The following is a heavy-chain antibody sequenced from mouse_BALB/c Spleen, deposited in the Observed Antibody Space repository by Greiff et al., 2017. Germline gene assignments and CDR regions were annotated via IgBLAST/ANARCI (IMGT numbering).Heavy chain of an antibody. CDR3: AIYYGNYYYAMDY. V-gene: IGHV3-2*02. Sequence: VQLKESGPGLVKPSQSLSLTCTVTGYSITSDYAWNWIRQFPGNKLEWMGYISYSGSTSYNPSLKSRISITRDTSKNQFFLQLNSVTTEDTATYYAAIYYGNYYYAMDYWGQGTSVTVAS. J-gene: IGHJ4*01. CDR1: GYSITSDYA. CDR2: ISYSGST. D-gene: IGHD2-1*01.